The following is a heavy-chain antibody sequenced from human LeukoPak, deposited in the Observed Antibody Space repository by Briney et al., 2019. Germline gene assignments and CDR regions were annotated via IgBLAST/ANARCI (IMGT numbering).Heavy chain of an antibody. J-gene: IGHJ4*02. V-gene: IGHV3-23*01. CDR2: ISGSGGST. CDR3: AKDFRYLGYCSGGSCSY. CDR1: GFTFGSYA. D-gene: IGHD2-15*01. Sequence: GGSLSLSCAATGFTFGSYAMSWVRQALGKGVEWVSAISGSGGSTYYADSVKGRFTISRDNSKNTLYLQMNSLRAEDTAVYYCAKDFRYLGYCSGGSCSYWGQGTLVTVPS.